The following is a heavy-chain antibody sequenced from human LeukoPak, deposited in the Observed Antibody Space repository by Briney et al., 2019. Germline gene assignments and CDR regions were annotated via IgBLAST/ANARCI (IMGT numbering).Heavy chain of an antibody. V-gene: IGHV3-48*01. CDR2: ISSTSSTI. Sequence: GGSVRLSCAASGFTFSSYSMNWVRQAPGKGLEWVSCISSTSSTIYYADSVKGRVTITRDNAKNSVYLRMNSLRSEDTAGDYRARDRISAISRGWFDPWCRGTVVPVSS. J-gene: IGHJ5*02. CDR3: ARDRISAISRGWFDP. D-gene: IGHD2-21*01. CDR1: GFTFSSYS.